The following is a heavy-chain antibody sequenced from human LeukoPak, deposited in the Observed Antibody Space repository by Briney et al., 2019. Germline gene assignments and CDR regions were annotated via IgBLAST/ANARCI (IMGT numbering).Heavy chain of an antibody. V-gene: IGHV3-23*01. Sequence: GGSLRLSCAASGFTFSSYAVSWVRQAPGKGLEWVSAISGSGGSTFYADSVKGQFTISRDNSKNTLYLQMNSLRAEDTAVYYCANGQSVVTGIDYWGQGTLVIVSS. CDR2: ISGSGGST. J-gene: IGHJ4*02. D-gene: IGHD2-21*02. CDR3: ANGQSVVTGIDY. CDR1: GFTFSSYA.